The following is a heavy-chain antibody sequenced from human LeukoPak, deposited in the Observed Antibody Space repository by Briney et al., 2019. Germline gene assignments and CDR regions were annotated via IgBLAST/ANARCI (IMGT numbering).Heavy chain of an antibody. CDR2: ISSSSGII. J-gene: IGHJ6*02. CDR1: GFTFSTYN. CDR3: AKSRNYGGNYYYYGMDV. D-gene: IGHD4-23*01. Sequence: GGSLRLSCAASGFTFSTYNMSWVRQALGKGLEWVSYISSSSGIIYYADSVKGRFTISRDSSKNTLYLQMNSLRAEDTAVYYCAKSRNYGGNYYYYGMDVWGQGTTVTVSS. V-gene: IGHV3-48*01.